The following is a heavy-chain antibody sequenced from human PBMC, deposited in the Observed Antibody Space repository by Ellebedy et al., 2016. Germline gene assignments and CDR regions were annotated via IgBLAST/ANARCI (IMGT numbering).Heavy chain of an antibody. V-gene: IGHV4-31*03. J-gene: IGHJ6*02. Sequence: SETLSLXXTVSGGSLSSADHYWSWIRQHPGKGLEWIGNSDSSGSAYYTPSLKSRVTISVDTSKNQFSLKLSPVTAADTAVYYCARDYVVATTHYAMDVWGQGTTVTVSS. CDR2: SDSSGSA. CDR1: GGSLSSADHY. CDR3: ARDYVVATTHYAMDV. D-gene: IGHD5-12*01.